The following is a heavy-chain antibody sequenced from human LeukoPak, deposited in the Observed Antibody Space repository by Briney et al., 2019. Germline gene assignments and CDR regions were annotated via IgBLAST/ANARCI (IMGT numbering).Heavy chain of an antibody. J-gene: IGHJ3*02. V-gene: IGHV1-69*13. CDR3: ARDWNYAASAFDI. Sequence: ASVKVSCKASGGTFISYAISWVRQARGQGLEWMGGIIPIFGTANYAQKFQGRVTITADESTSTAYMELSSLRSEDTAVYYCARDWNYAASAFDIWGQGTMVTVSS. D-gene: IGHD1-7*01. CDR1: GGTFISYA. CDR2: IIPIFGTA.